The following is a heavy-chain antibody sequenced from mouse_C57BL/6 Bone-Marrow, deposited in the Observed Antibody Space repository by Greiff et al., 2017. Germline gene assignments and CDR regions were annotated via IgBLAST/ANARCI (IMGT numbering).Heavy chain of an antibody. CDR3: PEEGSNYEEPYFDY. CDR1: GFTFSNYW. V-gene: IGHV6-3*01. D-gene: IGHD2-5*01. Sequence: DVHLVESGGGLVQPGGSMKLSCVASGFTFSNYWMNWVRQSPEKGLEWAAQIRLKSDNYATHYAESVKGRFTISSDESKSSVYLQMNNLKAEDTGIYYCPEEGSNYEEPYFDYWGQGTTLTVSS. J-gene: IGHJ2*01. CDR2: IRLKSDNYAT.